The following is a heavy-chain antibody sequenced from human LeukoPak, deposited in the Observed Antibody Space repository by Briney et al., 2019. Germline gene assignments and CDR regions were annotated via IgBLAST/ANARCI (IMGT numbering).Heavy chain of an antibody. CDR1: GYTFTNYY. CDR3: AREGEIDYDLSDY. V-gene: IGHV1-46*01. Sequence: ASVRLSCKASGYTFTNYYMNWVRQAPGQGLEWMGIINPSGGSTSYAQKFQGRVTVTRDTSTSTVYMELSSLSSEATAMYYSAREGEIDYDLSDYWAQGTLHTVSS. CDR2: INPSGGST. J-gene: IGHJ4*02. D-gene: IGHD3-3*01.